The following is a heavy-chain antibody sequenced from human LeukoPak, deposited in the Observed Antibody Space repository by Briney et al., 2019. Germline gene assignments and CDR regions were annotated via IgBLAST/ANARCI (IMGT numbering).Heavy chain of an antibody. V-gene: IGHV1-2*02. Sequence: ASVKVSCKASGYTFTSYYMHWVRQAPGQGLEWMGWINPNSGGTNYAQKFQGRVTMTRDTSISTAYMELSRLRSDDTAVYYCARGALSGWDLLGFDPWGQGTLVTVSS. CDR1: GYTFTSYY. CDR2: INPNSGGT. D-gene: IGHD6-19*01. J-gene: IGHJ5*02. CDR3: ARGALSGWDLLGFDP.